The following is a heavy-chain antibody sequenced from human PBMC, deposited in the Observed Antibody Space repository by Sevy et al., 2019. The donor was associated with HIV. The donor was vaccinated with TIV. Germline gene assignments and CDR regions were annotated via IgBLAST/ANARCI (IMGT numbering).Heavy chain of an antibody. Sequence: SESLSLTCTVSGGSIRTSYWNWIRQPPGKGLEWIGYISYIGSTNYNPSLKSRVTISVDTSKNQFSLKVRSVTAADTTVYAYARDPMGSTAPRNAFDIWGQGTTVTVSS. CDR3: ARDPMGSTAPRNAFDI. CDR1: GGSIRTSY. V-gene: IGHV4-59*01. CDR2: ISYIGST. D-gene: IGHD2-8*02. J-gene: IGHJ3*02.